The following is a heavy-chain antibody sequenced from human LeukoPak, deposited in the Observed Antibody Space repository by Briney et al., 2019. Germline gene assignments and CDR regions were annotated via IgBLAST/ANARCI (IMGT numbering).Heavy chain of an antibody. J-gene: IGHJ4*02. Sequence: PSETLSLTCTVSGGSISSHYWSWIRQPPGKGLEWIGYIYYSGSTNYNPSLKSRVTISVDTSKNQFSLKLSSVTAADTAVYYCARDVSGSFGYWGQGTLVTVSS. CDR2: IYYSGST. CDR1: GGSISSHY. CDR3: ARDVSGSFGY. V-gene: IGHV4-59*11. D-gene: IGHD1-26*01.